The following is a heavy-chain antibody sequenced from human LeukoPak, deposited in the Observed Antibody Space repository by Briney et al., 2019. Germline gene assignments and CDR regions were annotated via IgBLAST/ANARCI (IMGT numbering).Heavy chain of an antibody. V-gene: IGHV3-23*01. CDR1: GFTFSSYA. D-gene: IGHD6-13*01. Sequence: GGSLRLSCAASGFTFSSYAMSWVRQAPGKGLEWVSGISGSGAYSYYADSVKGRFTIFRDNSKNTLYLQMNSLRAEDTAVYYCAKDPSRSWQKRHEYFQHWGQGTLVTVSS. J-gene: IGHJ1*01. CDR3: AKDPSRSWQKRHEYFQH. CDR2: ISGSGAYS.